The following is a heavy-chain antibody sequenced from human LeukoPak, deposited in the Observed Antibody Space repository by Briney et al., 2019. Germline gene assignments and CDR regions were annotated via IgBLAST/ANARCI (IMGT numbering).Heavy chain of an antibody. D-gene: IGHD3-10*01. CDR2: ISSSSSYI. CDR3: ARDTKVCDAFDI. CDR1: GFTFSSYS. Sequence: GGSLRLSCAASGFTFSSYSMNWVRQAPGKGLEWVSSISSSSSYIYYADSVKGRFTISRDNAKNSLYLQMNSLRAEDTAVYYCARDTKVCDAFDIWGQGTMVTVAS. V-gene: IGHV3-21*01. J-gene: IGHJ3*02.